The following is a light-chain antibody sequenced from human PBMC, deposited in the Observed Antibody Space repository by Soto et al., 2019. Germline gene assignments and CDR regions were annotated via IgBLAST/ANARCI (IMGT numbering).Light chain of an antibody. V-gene: IGLV2-8*01. CDR3: SSYAGSNNFVV. CDR1: TSDVGGYDS. J-gene: IGLJ2*01. CDR2: EVT. Sequence: QSVLTQPPSASGSPGQSVSISCTGTTSDVGGYDSVSWYQQHPGNAPKLMIYEVTKRPSGVPDRFSGSMSGNTASLTVSGLQADDEAHYYCSSYAGSNNFVVFGGGTKLTVL.